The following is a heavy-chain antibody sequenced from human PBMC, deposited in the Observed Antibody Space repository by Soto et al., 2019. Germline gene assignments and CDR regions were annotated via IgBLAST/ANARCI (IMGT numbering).Heavy chain of an antibody. CDR1: GFSISSSNW. CDR3: ARLALRFHGAFDI. V-gene: IGHV4-28*01. CDR2: ISPSGST. D-gene: IGHD3-3*01. J-gene: IGHJ3*02. Sequence: ETLSLTCAVSGFSISSSNWWGWIRQPPGKGLEWIGYISPSGSTYQNPSLQSRVTMSVDTSKNQFSLTLNSVTAMDTAVYYCARLALRFHGAFDIWGQGTMVTVSS.